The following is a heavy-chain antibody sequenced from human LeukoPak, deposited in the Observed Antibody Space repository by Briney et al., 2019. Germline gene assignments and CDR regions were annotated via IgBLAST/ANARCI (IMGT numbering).Heavy chain of an antibody. D-gene: IGHD5-18*01. V-gene: IGHV3-15*01. CDR2: IKSKTDGGTT. CDR3: TIVGYSYGTDFDY. Sequence: GGSLRLSCAASGFTFSNAWMSWVRQAPGKGLEWVGRIKSKTDGGTTDYAAPVKGRFTISRDDSKNTLYLQMNSLKTEDTAVYYCTIVGYSYGTDFDYWGQGTLVTVSS. J-gene: IGHJ4*02. CDR1: GFTFSNAW.